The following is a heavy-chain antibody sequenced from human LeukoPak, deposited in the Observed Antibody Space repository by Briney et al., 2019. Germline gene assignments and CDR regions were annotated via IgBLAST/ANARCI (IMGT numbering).Heavy chain of an antibody. V-gene: IGHV4-38-2*02. Sequence: SETLSLTCTVSGYSISSGYYWGWIRQPPGKGLEWIGSIYHSGSTYYNPSLKSRVTISVDTSKNQFSLKLSSVTAADTAVYYCARGDTGVRYYYYYMDVWGKGTTVTVSS. D-gene: IGHD1-14*01. J-gene: IGHJ6*03. CDR2: IYHSGST. CDR3: ARGDTGVRYYYYYMDV. CDR1: GYSISSGYY.